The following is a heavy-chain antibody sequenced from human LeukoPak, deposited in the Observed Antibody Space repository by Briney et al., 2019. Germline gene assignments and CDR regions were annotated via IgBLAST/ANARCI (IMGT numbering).Heavy chain of an antibody. J-gene: IGHJ4*02. CDR1: GFTFSNYW. CDR3: ARTIRGY. Sequence: GGPLRLSCAASGFTFSNYWMSWVRQAPGKGLEWVANIKEDGSEKDYVDSVKGRFTISRDNAKNSLYLQMNSLRAEDTAVYYCARTIRGYWGQGTLVTVSS. CDR2: IKEDGSEK. V-gene: IGHV3-7*02. D-gene: IGHD3-10*01.